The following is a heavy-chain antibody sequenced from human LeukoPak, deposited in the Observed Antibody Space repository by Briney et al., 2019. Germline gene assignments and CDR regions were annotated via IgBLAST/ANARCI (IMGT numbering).Heavy chain of an antibody. D-gene: IGHD6-19*01. J-gene: IGHJ4*02. V-gene: IGHV3-23*01. Sequence: GGSLRLSCTGSGFTFSSYAMSWVRQAPGKGLEWVSVISGSLSDTYYADSVRGRFTISRDNSKNTLYLQMNSLRAEDTAVYYCAKLIIPVAGRYFDYWGQGTLVTVSS. CDR3: AKLIIPVAGRYFDY. CDR2: ISGSLSDT. CDR1: GFTFSSYA.